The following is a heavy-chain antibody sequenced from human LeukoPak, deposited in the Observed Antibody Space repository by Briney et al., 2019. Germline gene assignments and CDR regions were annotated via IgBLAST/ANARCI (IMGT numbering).Heavy chain of an antibody. CDR2: ISAYNGNT. V-gene: IGHV1-18*01. Sequence: GASVKVSCKASGYTFDSYGIAWVRQAPGQGLEWMGWISAYNGNTNYAQKVQGRFTMTKDTSTSTAYMDLRSLRSDDTAVYYCARVLPRLAWGEFDYWGQGTLVAVSS. D-gene: IGHD3-16*01. CDR3: ARVLPRLAWGEFDY. J-gene: IGHJ4*02. CDR1: GYTFDSYG.